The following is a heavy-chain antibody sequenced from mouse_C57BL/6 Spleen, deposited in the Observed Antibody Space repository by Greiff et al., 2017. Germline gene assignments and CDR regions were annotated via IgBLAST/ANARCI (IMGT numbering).Heavy chain of an antibody. V-gene: IGHV5-9-1*02. D-gene: IGHD2-4*01. CDR1: GFTFSSYA. J-gene: IGHJ4*01. Sequence: EVQGVESGEGLVKPGGSLKLSCAASGFTFSSYAMSWVRQTPEKRLEWVAYISSGGDYIYYADTVKGRFTISRDNARNTLYLQMSSLKSEDTAMYYCTRGGDYEDYAMDYWGQGTSVTVSS. CDR3: TRGGDYEDYAMDY. CDR2: ISSGGDYI.